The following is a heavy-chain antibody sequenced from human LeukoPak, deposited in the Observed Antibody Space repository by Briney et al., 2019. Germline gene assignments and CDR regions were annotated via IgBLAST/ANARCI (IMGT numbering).Heavy chain of an antibody. CDR3: AKRGPVTGTKYFDY. D-gene: IGHD6-19*01. CDR2: ISDNGGTA. V-gene: IGHV3-23*01. J-gene: IGHJ4*02. Sequence: GGSLRLSCAASGFTFSSYAMSWVRQAPGKGLEWVSAISDNGGTAYYADSVKGRFTISRDNSKNTLYLQMNSLRVEDTAVYYCAKRGPVTGTKYFDYWGQGTLVTVSS. CDR1: GFTFSSYA.